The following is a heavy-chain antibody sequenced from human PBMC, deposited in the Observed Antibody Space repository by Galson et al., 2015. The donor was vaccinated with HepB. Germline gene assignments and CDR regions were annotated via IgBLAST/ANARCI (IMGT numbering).Heavy chain of an antibody. V-gene: IGHV3-33*08. CDR1: GFTFSSYG. Sequence: SLRLSCAASGFTFSSYGMHWVRQAPGKGLEWVAVIWYDGSNKYYADSVKGRFTISRDNSKNTLYLQMNSLRAEDTAVYYCARDLLRPPPNEGFGELLFDYWGQGTLVTVSS. D-gene: IGHD3-10*01. CDR3: ARDLLRPPPNEGFGELLFDY. J-gene: IGHJ4*02. CDR2: IWYDGSNK.